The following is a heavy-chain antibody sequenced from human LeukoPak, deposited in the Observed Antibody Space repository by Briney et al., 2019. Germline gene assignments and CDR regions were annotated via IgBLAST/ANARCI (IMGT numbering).Heavy chain of an antibody. CDR2: IYYSGST. D-gene: IGHD3-9*01. Sequence: SETLSLTCTVSGGSISSYYWSWIRQPPGKGLEWIGYIYYSGSTNYNPSLKSRVTISVDTSKNQFSLKLSSVTAADTAVYYCARDHGMFDWLLLDAFDIWGQGTMVTVSS. V-gene: IGHV4-59*01. CDR3: ARDHGMFDWLLLDAFDI. CDR1: GGSISSYY. J-gene: IGHJ3*02.